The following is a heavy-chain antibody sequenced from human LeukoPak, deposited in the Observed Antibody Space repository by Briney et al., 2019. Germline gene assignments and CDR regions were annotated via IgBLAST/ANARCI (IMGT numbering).Heavy chain of an antibody. CDR3: ARVLGSSTTSSSANYYYYYMDV. CDR1: GFTFSNYG. Sequence: GGSLRLSCAVSGFTFSNYGMSWVRQAPGKGLEWVSTISGSGGRTYYADSVKGRFTISRDNSKNTLYLQMNTLRAEDTAIYYCARVLGSSTTSSSANYYYYYMDVWGKGTTVTISS. CDR2: ISGSGGRT. V-gene: IGHV3-23*01. J-gene: IGHJ6*03. D-gene: IGHD2-2*01.